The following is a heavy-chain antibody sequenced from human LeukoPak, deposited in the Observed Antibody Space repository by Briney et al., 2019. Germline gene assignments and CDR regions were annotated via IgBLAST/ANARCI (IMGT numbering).Heavy chain of an antibody. CDR2: IIPIFGTA. Sequence: GASVKVSCKASGYTFTSYGISWVRQAPGQGLEWMGGIIPIFGTANYAQKFQGRVTITTDESTSTAYMELSSLRSEDTAVYYCARDSDIVVVPAARDYYYYMDVWGKGTTVTVSS. CDR3: ARDSDIVVVPAARDYYYYMDV. V-gene: IGHV1-69*05. CDR1: GYTFTSYG. J-gene: IGHJ6*03. D-gene: IGHD2-2*01.